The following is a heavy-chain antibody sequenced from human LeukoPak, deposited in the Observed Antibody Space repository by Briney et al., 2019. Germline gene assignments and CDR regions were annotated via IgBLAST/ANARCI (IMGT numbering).Heavy chain of an antibody. V-gene: IGHV1-8*01. Sequence: GASVKVSCKASGYTFTSYDINWVRQATGQGLEWMGRMNPNSGNTGYAQKFQGRVTMTRNTSISTAYMELSSLRSGDTAVYYCARVLTNGDLPGYWGQGTLVTVSS. CDR1: GYTFTSYD. D-gene: IGHD3-10*01. J-gene: IGHJ4*02. CDR3: ARVLTNGDLPGY. CDR2: MNPNSGNT.